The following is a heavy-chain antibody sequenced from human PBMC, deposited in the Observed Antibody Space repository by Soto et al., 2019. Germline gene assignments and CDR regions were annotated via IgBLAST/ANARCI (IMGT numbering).Heavy chain of an antibody. CDR3: ARDRGEHYYYYGMDV. CDR1: GYTFTGYY. D-gene: IGHD2-21*01. Sequence: QVQLVQSGAEVKKPGASVKVSCKASGYTFTGYYMHWVRQAPGQGLEWMGWINPNSGGTNYAQKFQGWVTMTRDTSISTAYMELSSLRSDDTAVYYCARDRGEHYYYYGMDVWGQGTTVTVSS. J-gene: IGHJ6*02. V-gene: IGHV1-2*04. CDR2: INPNSGGT.